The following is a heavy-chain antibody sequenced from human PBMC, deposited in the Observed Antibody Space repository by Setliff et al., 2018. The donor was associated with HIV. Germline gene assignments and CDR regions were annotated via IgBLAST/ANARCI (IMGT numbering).Heavy chain of an antibody. J-gene: IGHJ4*02. CDR2: VGGSGDTT. V-gene: IGHV3-48*04. CDR3: ATLPAALVSSTYYFYY. CDR1: GFSFSSYS. Sequence: GGSLRLSCGASGFSFSSYSMNWVRQAPGKGLEWVSVVGGSGDTTYYADSVKGRFTISRDNTKNSLYLQMNSLRAEDTAVYYCATLPAALVSSTYYFYYWGQGTLVTVSS. D-gene: IGHD6-13*01.